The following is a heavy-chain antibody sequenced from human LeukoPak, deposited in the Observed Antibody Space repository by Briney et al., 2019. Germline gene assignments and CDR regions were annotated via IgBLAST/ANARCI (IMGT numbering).Heavy chain of an antibody. Sequence: GGSLRLSCAASGFTFSSYGMHWVRQAPGKGPEWVAVISYDGPNKYYADSVKGRFTISRDNSKNTLYLQMNSLRAEDTAVYYCAKGRYYLATVTLLDYWGQGTLVTVSS. CDR1: GFTFSSYG. V-gene: IGHV3-30*18. J-gene: IGHJ4*02. CDR2: ISYDGPNK. CDR3: AKGRYYLATVTLLDY. D-gene: IGHD4-17*01.